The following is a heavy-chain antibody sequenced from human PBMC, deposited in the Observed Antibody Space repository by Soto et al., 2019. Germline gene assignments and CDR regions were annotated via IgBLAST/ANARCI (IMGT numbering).Heavy chain of an antibody. CDR3: ARCGAAAGYTY. V-gene: IGHV3-64*01. Sequence: EVQLVESGGGLVQPGGSLRLSCAASGFTFSGYAMHWVRQAPGKGLEYVSAISSNGDITYYANSVKGRFTISRDNSKNTLYLQMGSLRAEDMAVYYCARCGAAAGYTYWGQGTLVTVSS. D-gene: IGHD6-13*01. CDR2: ISSNGDIT. J-gene: IGHJ4*02. CDR1: GFTFSGYA.